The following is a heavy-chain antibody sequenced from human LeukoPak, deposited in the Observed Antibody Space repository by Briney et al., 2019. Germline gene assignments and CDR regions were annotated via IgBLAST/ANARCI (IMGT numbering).Heavy chain of an antibody. J-gene: IGHJ4*02. CDR3: ARVSGSYIY. CDR2: IQQDGIKK. V-gene: IGHV3-7*01. Sequence: PGRSLRLSCAASGFTFSTYWMSWVRQAPGKGLEWVANIQQDGIKKYYVDSVKGRFTISRDNAKNSLYLQMNSLRAEDTAVYYCARVSGSYIYWGQGTLVTVSS. D-gene: IGHD1-26*01. CDR1: GFTFSTYW.